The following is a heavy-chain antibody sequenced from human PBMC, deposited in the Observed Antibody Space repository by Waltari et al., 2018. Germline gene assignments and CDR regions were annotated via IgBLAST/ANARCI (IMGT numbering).Heavy chain of an antibody. J-gene: IGHJ4*02. CDR2: IYSGGST. Sequence: HRLDPGGALIHLGGPLDLSCAPSGFTFIATHLTWAPLAPGKGLEWVAVIYSGGSTYYADSVKGRFTISRDNSKNTLYLQMNSLRAEDTAVYYCARDKYSYGYRSFDYWGQGTLVTVSS. CDR1: GFTFIATH. D-gene: IGHD5-18*01. V-gene: IGHV3-53*01. CDR3: ARDKYSYGYRSFDY.